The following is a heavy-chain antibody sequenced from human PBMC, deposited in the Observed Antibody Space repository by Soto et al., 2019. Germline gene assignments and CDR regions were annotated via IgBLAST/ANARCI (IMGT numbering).Heavy chain of an antibody. V-gene: IGHV1-8*01. CDR1: GYTFTSYD. Sequence: ASVKVSCKASGYTFTSYDINWVRQATGQGLEWMGWMNPNSGNTGYAQKFQGRVTMTRNTSISTAYMELSSLRAEDTAVYYCARARGFLEWYTPDYYYYGMDVWGQGTTVTVSS. CDR2: MNPNSGNT. D-gene: IGHD3-3*01. J-gene: IGHJ6*02. CDR3: ARARGFLEWYTPDYYYYGMDV.